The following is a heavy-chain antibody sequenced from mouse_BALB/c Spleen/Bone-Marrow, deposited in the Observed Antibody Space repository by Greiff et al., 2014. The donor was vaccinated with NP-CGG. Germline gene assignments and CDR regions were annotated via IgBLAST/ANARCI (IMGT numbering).Heavy chain of an antibody. Sequence: VQLKESGGGLVKPGGSLKLSCAASGFTFSDYYMYWVRQTPEKRLEWVATISDGGGYTHYPDSVWGRFTISRDNAKNNLYLQMSSLKSEDTAMYYCARSGERYGAMDYWGQGTSVTVFS. V-gene: IGHV5-4*02. J-gene: IGHJ4*01. CDR1: GFTFSDYY. CDR2: ISDGGGYT. CDR3: ARSGERYGAMDY. D-gene: IGHD2-10*02.